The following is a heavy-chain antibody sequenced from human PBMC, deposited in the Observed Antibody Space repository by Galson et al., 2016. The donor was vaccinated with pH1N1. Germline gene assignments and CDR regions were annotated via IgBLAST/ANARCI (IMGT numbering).Heavy chain of an antibody. D-gene: IGHD3-9*01. CDR1: EYTFIGYY. Sequence: SVKVSCKASEYTFIGYYIHWMRQAPGHGLAWMGRINPNNGDTHYAQNFQGRVTMTRDTSISTAYMELNSLRSDDTAVYYCAKVGAVLRYFDWLFDAFDIWGQGTMVAVSS. V-gene: IGHV1-2*06. J-gene: IGHJ3*02. CDR2: INPNNGDT. CDR3: AKVGAVLRYFDWLFDAFDI.